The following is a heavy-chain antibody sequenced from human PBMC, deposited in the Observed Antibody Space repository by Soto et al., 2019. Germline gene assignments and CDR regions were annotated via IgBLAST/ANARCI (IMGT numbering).Heavy chain of an antibody. CDR2: IKSKTDGGTT. CDR3: TTAYYDSSGYYNFDY. J-gene: IGHJ4*02. CDR1: GFTFSNAW. V-gene: IGHV3-15*01. Sequence: GGSLRLSCAASGFTFSNAWMSWVRQAPGKGLEWVGHIKSKTDGGTTDYAAPVKGRFTISRDDSKNTLYLQMNSLKTEDTAVYYCTTAYYDSSGYYNFDYWGQGTLVTVSS. D-gene: IGHD3-22*01.